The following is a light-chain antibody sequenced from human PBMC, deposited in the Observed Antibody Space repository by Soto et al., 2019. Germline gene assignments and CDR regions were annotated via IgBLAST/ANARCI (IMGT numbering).Light chain of an antibody. CDR1: SSAVGVHKF. V-gene: IGLV2-11*01. CDR2: DVS. Sequence: QSALTQPRSVSGSPGQSVTISCTGTSSAVGVHKFVSWYQLHPGRTPKLIIFDVSKRPSGVPDRFSGSNSDNTASLTISGLQTEDEADYYCCSFSDSDTVLFGGGTKLTVL. CDR3: CSFSDSDTVL. J-gene: IGLJ3*02.